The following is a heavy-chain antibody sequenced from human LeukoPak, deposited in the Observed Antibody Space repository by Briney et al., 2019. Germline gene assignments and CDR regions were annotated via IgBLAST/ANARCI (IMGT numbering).Heavy chain of an antibody. Sequence: PGGSLRLSCAASGFTFSSYSMNWVRQAPGKGLEWVSSISSSSSYICYADSVKGRFTISRDNAKNSLYLQMNSLRAEDTAVYYCEGLLGYCSSTSCRTFDYWGQGTLVTVSS. CDR1: GFTFSSYS. V-gene: IGHV3-21*01. J-gene: IGHJ4*02. CDR3: EGLLGYCSSTSCRTFDY. CDR2: ISSSSSYI. D-gene: IGHD2-2*01.